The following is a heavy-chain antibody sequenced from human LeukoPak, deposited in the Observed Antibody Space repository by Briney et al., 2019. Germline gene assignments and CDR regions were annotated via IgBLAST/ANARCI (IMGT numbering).Heavy chain of an antibody. CDR2: IQTSGAT. CDR1: GDSISSGTFY. V-gene: IGHV4-61*02. D-gene: IGHD4-17*01. J-gene: IGHJ5*02. Sequence: SETLSLTCTVSGDSISSGTFYWSWIRQPAGTGLEWIGRIQTSGATNYNPSLASRVTISVDTSKNQLSLKVNSVTAADTAVYYCARDTGWFDPWGQGTLVTVSS. CDR3: ARDTGWFDP.